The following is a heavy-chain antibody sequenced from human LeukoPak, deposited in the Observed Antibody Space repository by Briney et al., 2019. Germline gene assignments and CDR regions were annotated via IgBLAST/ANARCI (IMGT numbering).Heavy chain of an antibody. D-gene: IGHD2-2*01. J-gene: IGHJ5*01. V-gene: IGHV4-4*09. CDR3: ARATQRYCTGTTCFPHWFDT. CDR2: THTSGSP. Sequence: SETLSLTCTVSGVSMTNYFWNWIRQSPGKGLEWLGYTHTSGSPNYSHSLKSRVTMSLDTSKNQFSLMLSSVTAADTAVYFCARATQRYCTGTTCFPHWFDTWGQGTLVTVSS. CDR1: GVSMTNYF.